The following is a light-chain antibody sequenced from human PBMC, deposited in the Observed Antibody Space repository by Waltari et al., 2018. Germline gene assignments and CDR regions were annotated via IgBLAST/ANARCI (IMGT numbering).Light chain of an antibody. V-gene: IGLV1-47*01. Sequence: QSVLTQPPSASGTPGQRVTISCSGSSSTIGSNYVYWYQQLPGTAPKLLIYRNKQRPSGVPDRFSGSQSGTAASLAISGLRSEDEADYYCAAWDDSLSGPVFGGGTKLTVL. CDR1: SSTIGSNY. CDR2: RNK. J-gene: IGLJ3*02. CDR3: AAWDDSLSGPV.